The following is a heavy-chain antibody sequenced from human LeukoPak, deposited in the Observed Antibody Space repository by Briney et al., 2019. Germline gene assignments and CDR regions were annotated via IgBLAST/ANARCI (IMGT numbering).Heavy chain of an antibody. CDR1: GFTFYDYG. J-gene: IGHJ4*02. D-gene: IGHD3-22*01. CDR2: INWNGGST. Sequence: GGSLRLSCAASGFTFYDYGMSWVRQAPGKGLEWVSGINWNGGSTGYADSVKGRFTISRDNAKNSLYLQMNSLRAEDTAVYYCAKDDRGGGSGYYYVDGNFDYWGQGTLVTVSS. CDR3: AKDDRGGGSGYYYVDGNFDY. V-gene: IGHV3-20*04.